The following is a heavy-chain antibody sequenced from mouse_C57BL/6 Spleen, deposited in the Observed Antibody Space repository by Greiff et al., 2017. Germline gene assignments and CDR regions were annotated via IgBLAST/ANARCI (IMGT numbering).Heavy chain of an antibody. J-gene: IGHJ2*01. Sequence: EVQLQQSGPGLVKPSQSLSLTCSVTGYSITSGYYWNWIRQFPGNKLEWMGYISYDGSNNYNPSLKNRISITRDTSKNQFFLKLNSVTTEDTATYYCARGYSNLRFDYWGQGTTLTVSS. CDR2: ISYDGSN. CDR1: GYSITSGYY. V-gene: IGHV3-6*01. D-gene: IGHD2-5*01. CDR3: ARGYSNLRFDY.